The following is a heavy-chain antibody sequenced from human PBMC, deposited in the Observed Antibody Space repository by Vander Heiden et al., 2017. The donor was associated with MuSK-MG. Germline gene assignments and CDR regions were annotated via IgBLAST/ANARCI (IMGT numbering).Heavy chain of an antibody. Sequence: EVQVLESGGGLVQPGGSLRLSCTGSGFTFSLFAMNWVRQAPGKGLEWVSTISGSAGSTFYADSVKGRFTISRDNSKNTLYLQMNNLRAGDTAVYYCARASGYFGLTLIDYWGQGTLVSVSS. CDR3: ARASGYFGLTLIDY. J-gene: IGHJ4*02. V-gene: IGHV3-23*01. CDR1: GFTFSLFA. D-gene: IGHD3-3*01. CDR2: ISGSAGST.